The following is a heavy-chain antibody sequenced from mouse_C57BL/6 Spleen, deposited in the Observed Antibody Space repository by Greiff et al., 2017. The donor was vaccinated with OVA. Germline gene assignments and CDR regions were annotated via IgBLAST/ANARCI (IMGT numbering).Heavy chain of an antibody. CDR2: IHPNSGST. J-gene: IGHJ2*01. V-gene: IGHV1-64*01. CDR1: GYTFTSYW. CDR3: ARHDGYYVDFDY. Sequence: QVQLQQPGAELVKPGASVKLSCKASGYTFTSYWMHWVKQRPGQGLEWIGMIHPNSGSTNYNEKFKSKATLTVDKSSSTAYMQLSSLTSEDSAVYYCARHDGYYVDFDYWGQGTTLTVSS. D-gene: IGHD2-3*01.